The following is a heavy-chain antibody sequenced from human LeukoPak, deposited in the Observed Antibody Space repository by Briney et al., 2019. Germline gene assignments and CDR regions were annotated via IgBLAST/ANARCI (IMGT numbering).Heavy chain of an antibody. D-gene: IGHD7-27*01. CDR2: ISGSGDNT. Sequence: GGSLRLSCAASGFTFSSYAMNWVRQAPGKGLEWVSAISGSGDNTFYADSVRGRFTISRDNSKNILYLQMNSLRGEDTAIYYCAKDFRRSGYFFDYWGQGTLVTVSS. CDR1: GFTFSSYA. V-gene: IGHV3-23*01. J-gene: IGHJ4*02. CDR3: AKDFRRSGYFFDY.